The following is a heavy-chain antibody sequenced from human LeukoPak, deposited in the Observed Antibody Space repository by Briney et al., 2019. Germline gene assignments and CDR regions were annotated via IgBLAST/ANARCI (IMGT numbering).Heavy chain of an antibody. CDR2: IYYNLST. Sequence: SETLSLTCIVSGDTIDTRHFYWTWIRQPPGKGLEWIGSIYYNLSTSYNPSLLSRATISVDTSQNQISLRLASVTAADTGTYHCARLTREDGVDVWGQGTTVTVSS. J-gene: IGHJ6*02. V-gene: IGHV4-39*01. CDR1: GDTIDTRHFY. CDR3: ARLTREDGVDV.